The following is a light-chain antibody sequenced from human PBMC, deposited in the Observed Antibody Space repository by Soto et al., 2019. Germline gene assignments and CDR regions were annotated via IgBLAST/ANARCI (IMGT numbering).Light chain of an antibody. CDR3: QQRSNWPRIT. J-gene: IGKJ5*01. CDR1: QSVTTN. V-gene: IGKV3-15*01. Sequence: EIVMTQSPTTLSVSPGERATLSCRASQSVTTNLAWYQQKPGQVPSLLIYGASTRASGIPARVSGSGSVTEFTLTIGSLQSEDFAVYYCQQRSNWPRITCCQGTRLESK. CDR2: GAS.